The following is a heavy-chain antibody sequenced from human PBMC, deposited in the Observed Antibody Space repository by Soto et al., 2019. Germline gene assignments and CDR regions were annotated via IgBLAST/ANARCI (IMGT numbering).Heavy chain of an antibody. CDR3: ARARILGDKRDYYYYYGMDV. J-gene: IGHJ6*01. CDR1: GFTFSSYA. Sequence: QVQLVESGGGVVQPGRSLRLSCAASGFTFSSYAMHWVRQAPGKGLAWVAVISYDGSNKYYAHSVKGRFTISRDNSRKTLYQQMNSLRAGDTAVYYCARARILGDKRDYYYYYGMDVWGQGTTVTVSS. V-gene: IGHV3-30-3*01. CDR2: ISYDGSNK. D-gene: IGHD2-21*01.